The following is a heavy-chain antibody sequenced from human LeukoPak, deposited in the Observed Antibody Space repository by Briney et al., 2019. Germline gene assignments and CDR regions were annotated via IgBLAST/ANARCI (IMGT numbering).Heavy chain of an antibody. CDR3: ARERASSRFDP. CDR1: GFTFSSYT. CDR2: ITSGNNI. J-gene: IGHJ5*02. Sequence: GGSLRLSCAASGFTFSSYTMNWVRQAPGKGLEWVSSITSGNNIYYADSVKGRFTISRDNAKNSLYLEMNSLRAEATAVYYCARERASSRFDPWGQGTLVTVSS. D-gene: IGHD6-13*01. V-gene: IGHV3-21*01.